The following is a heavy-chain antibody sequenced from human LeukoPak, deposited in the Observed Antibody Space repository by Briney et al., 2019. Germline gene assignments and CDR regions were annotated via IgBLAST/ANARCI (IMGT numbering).Heavy chain of an antibody. CDR1: GLTVTNAW. D-gene: IGHD4-17*01. J-gene: IGHJ4*02. V-gene: IGHV3-30-3*01. CDR3: ARGRDGDYFDY. CDR2: ISYDGSNK. Sequence: GGSLRLSCAASGLTVTNAWMNWVRQAPGKGLEWVAVISYDGSNKYYADSVKGRFTISRDNSKNTLYLQMNSLRAEDTAVYYCARGRDGDYFDYWGQGTLVTVSS.